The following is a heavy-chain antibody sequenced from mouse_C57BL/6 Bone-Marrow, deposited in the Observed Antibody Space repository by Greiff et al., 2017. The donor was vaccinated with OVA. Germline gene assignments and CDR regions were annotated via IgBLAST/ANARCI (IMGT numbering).Heavy chain of an antibody. CDR2: INPGSGGT. CDR3: ARWDWEGWFAY. Sequence: QVQLQQSGAELVRPGTSVKVSCKASGYAFTNYLIEWVKQRPGQGLEWIGVINPGSGGTNYNEKFKGKATLTADKSSSTAYMQLSSLTSEDSAVYFCARWDWEGWFAYWGQGTLVTVSA. V-gene: IGHV1-54*01. D-gene: IGHD4-1*01. CDR1: GYAFTNYL. J-gene: IGHJ3*01.